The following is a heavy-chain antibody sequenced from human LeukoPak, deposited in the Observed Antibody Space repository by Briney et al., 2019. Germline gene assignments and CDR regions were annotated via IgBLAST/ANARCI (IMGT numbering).Heavy chain of an antibody. D-gene: IGHD3-10*01. Sequence: GASVKVSCKASGYTFTSYYMHWVRQAPGQGLEWMGWINPNSGGTNYAQKFQGRVTMTRDTSISTAYMELSRLRSDDTAVYYCARGLLWFGEERGYWGQGTLVTVSS. J-gene: IGHJ4*02. CDR1: GYTFTSYY. CDR2: INPNSGGT. V-gene: IGHV1-2*02. CDR3: ARGLLWFGEERGY.